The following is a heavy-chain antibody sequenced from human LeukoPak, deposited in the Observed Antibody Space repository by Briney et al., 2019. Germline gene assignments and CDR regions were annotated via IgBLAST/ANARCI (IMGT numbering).Heavy chain of an antibody. CDR3: ARRAEGSGRQQAY. CDR1: GGTFSSYA. J-gene: IGHJ4*02. V-gene: IGHV1-69*13. Sequence: GASVKVSCKASGGTFSSYAISWVRQAPGQGLEWMGGIIPIFGTANYAQKFQGRVTITADESTSTAYMELSSLRSEDTAVYYCARRAEGSGRQQAYWGQGTLVTVSS. CDR2: IIPIFGTA. D-gene: IGHD6-13*01.